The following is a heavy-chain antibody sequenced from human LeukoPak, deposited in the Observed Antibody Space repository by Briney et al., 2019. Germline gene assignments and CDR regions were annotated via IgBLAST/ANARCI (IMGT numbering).Heavy chain of an antibody. CDR1: GFTFSSYW. Sequence: PGGSLRLSCAASGFTFSSYWMSWVRRAPGKGLEWVANIKQDGSEKYYVDSVKGRFTISRDNAKNSLYLQMNSLRAEDTAVYYCARLTYYDFWSGYPSDYWGQGTLVTVSS. J-gene: IGHJ4*02. CDR2: IKQDGSEK. V-gene: IGHV3-7*01. D-gene: IGHD3-3*01. CDR3: ARLTYYDFWSGYPSDY.